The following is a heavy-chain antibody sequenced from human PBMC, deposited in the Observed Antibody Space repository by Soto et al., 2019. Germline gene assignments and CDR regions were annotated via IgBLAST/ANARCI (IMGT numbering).Heavy chain of an antibody. V-gene: IGHV1-69*01. Sequence: QVQLVQSGAEVKKPGSSVKVSCKASGGTFSGYAISWVRQAPGQGLEWMGGIIPIFGTANYAQKFQGRVTITADESTSTAYMELSSLRSEDTAVYYCARGVIADGYSSGWYDGRYFDYWGQGTLVTVSS. D-gene: IGHD6-19*01. CDR1: GGTFSGYA. CDR3: ARGVIADGYSSGWYDGRYFDY. CDR2: IIPIFGTA. J-gene: IGHJ4*02.